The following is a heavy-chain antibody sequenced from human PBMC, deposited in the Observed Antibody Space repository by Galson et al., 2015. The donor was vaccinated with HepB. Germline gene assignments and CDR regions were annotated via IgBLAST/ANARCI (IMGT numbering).Heavy chain of an antibody. CDR2: INHSGST. CDR3: ARYVGVYSYGYVGAYFDY. Sequence: SETLSLTCAVYGGSFSGYYWSWIRQPPGKGLEWIGEINHSGSTNYNPSLKSRVTISVDTSKNQFSLKLSSVTAADTAVYYCARYVGVYSYGYVGAYFDYWGQGTLVTVSS. CDR1: GGSFSGYY. J-gene: IGHJ4*02. V-gene: IGHV4-34*01. D-gene: IGHD5-18*01.